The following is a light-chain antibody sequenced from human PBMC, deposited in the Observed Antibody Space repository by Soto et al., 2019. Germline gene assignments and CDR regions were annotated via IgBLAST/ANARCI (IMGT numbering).Light chain of an antibody. CDR2: EVS. CDR3: CSYAGSSTHV. V-gene: IGLV2-23*02. CDR1: SSDVGSSNL. J-gene: IGLJ1*01. Sequence: QSVLTQPASVSRSPGQSITFSCTGTSSDVGSSNLVSWYQQHPGKAPKLLIYEVSKRPSGVSNRFSGSKSGNTASLTISGLQAEDEADYYCCSYAGSSTHVFGTGTKVTVL.